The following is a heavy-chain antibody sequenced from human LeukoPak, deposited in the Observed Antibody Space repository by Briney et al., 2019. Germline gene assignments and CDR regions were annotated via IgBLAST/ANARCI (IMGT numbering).Heavy chain of an antibody. CDR3: AIGRYCSSTSCYAPNWFDP. D-gene: IGHD2-2*01. CDR2: ISSSSSYI. J-gene: IGHJ5*02. Sequence: GGSLRLSCAASGFTFSSYSMNWVRQAPGKGLEWVSSISSSSSYIYYADSVKGRFTISRDNAKNSLYLQMNSLRAEDTAVYYCAIGRYCSSTSCYAPNWFDPWGQGTLVTVSS. V-gene: IGHV3-21*01. CDR1: GFTFSSYS.